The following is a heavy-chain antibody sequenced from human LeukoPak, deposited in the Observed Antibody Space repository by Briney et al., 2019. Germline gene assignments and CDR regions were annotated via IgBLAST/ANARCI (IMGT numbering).Heavy chain of an antibody. J-gene: IGHJ4*02. CDR1: GFTFDDYA. CDR3: AKDGDREPELFDY. CDR2: ISWNSGSI. V-gene: IGHV3-9*01. Sequence: PGGSLRLSCAASGFTFDDYAMHWVRQAPGKGLEWVSGISWNSGSIGYADSVKGRFTISRDNAKNSLYLQMNSLRAEDTALYYCAKDGDREPELFDYWGQGTLVTVSS. D-gene: IGHD1-26*01.